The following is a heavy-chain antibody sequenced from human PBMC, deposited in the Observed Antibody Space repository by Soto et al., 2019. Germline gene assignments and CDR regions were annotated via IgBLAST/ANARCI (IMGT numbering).Heavy chain of an antibody. CDR2: ISYDGSNK. V-gene: IGHV3-30*18. J-gene: IGHJ6*03. Sequence: GGSLRLSCAASGFTFSSYGMHWVRQAPGKGLEWVAVISYDGSNKYYADSVKGRFTISRDNSKNTLYLQMNSLRAEDTAVYYFAKDHHDYSNRRLYYYMDVWGKGTTVTVSS. CDR3: AKDHHDYSNRRLYYYMDV. CDR1: GFTFSSYG. D-gene: IGHD4-4*01.